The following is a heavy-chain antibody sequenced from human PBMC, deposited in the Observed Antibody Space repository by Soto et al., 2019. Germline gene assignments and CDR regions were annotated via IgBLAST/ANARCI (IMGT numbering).Heavy chain of an antibody. CDR3: ARGGHITVVTASFDY. D-gene: IGHD2-21*02. V-gene: IGHV1-46*03. Sequence: QVQLVQSGAEVKKPGASVRVSCKASGDTFTTYYLHWGRQAPGQGLEWMGMIHPSGGGATYAQKFLGRLPLTRDTSTSTVFMELSSLRSDDTAVYYCARGGHITVVTASFDYWGQGTLVTVSP. CDR1: GDTFTTYY. CDR2: IHPSGGGA. J-gene: IGHJ4*02.